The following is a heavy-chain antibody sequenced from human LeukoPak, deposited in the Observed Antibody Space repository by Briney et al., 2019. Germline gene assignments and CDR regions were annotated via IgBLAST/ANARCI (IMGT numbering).Heavy chain of an antibody. CDR3: GKGARSSAFDP. Sequence: GSLRLSCAASGFTSSSYAMSWVRQAPGQGLEWVSSIDATGAVTFYADSVKGRFTISRDNSKNTLYLQMNSLRAEDTALYYCGKGARSSAFDPWGQGTLVTVSS. CDR1: GFTSSSYA. V-gene: IGHV3-23*01. D-gene: IGHD6-13*01. CDR2: IDATGAVT. J-gene: IGHJ5*02.